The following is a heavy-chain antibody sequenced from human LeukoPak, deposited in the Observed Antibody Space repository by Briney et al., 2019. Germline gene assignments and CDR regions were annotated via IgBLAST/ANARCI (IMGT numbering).Heavy chain of an antibody. V-gene: IGHV1-2*02. D-gene: IGHD2-2*01. Sequence: ASVKVSCKASGYTFTGYYMHWVRQAPGQGLEWMGWINPNSGGTNYAQKFQGRVTMTRDTSISTAYMELSRLRSDDTAVYYCARDLTVVVPAAIGYWGQGTLVIVSS. CDR2: INPNSGGT. CDR3: ARDLTVVVPAAIGY. CDR1: GYTFTGYY. J-gene: IGHJ4*02.